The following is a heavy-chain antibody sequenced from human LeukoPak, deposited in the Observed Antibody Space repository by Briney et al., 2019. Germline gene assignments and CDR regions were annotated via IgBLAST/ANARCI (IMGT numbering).Heavy chain of an antibody. D-gene: IGHD6-13*01. CDR3: AKDAAGPEY. CDR1: GFTFSTYW. V-gene: IGHV3-74*01. CDR2: INSAGSST. Sequence: GGSLRLSCAASGFTFSTYWMHWVRQAPGKGLVWVSRINSAGSSTSYADSVKGRFTISRDNSKNTLFLQMSSLRVEDTAMYYCAKDAAGPEYWGQGTLVTVSS. J-gene: IGHJ4*02.